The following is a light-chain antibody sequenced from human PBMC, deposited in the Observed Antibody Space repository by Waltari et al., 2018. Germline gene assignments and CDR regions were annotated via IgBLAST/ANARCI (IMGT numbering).Light chain of an antibody. CDR1: QSLVHSDGNTY. V-gene: IGKV2-30*02. CDR2: KVS. Sequence: DVVMTQSPLSLSVTLGQPASISCRSSQSLVHSDGNTYLQWFQQRPGQSPRRLIYKVSSRESGVPERFSGSGSGTDFTLKISRVEAEDVGVYYCMQGTYWPYTFGQGTKLDIK. J-gene: IGKJ2*01. CDR3: MQGTYWPYT.